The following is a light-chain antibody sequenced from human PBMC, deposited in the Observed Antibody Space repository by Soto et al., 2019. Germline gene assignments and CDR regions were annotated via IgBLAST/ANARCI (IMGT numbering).Light chain of an antibody. CDR3: QRYDSAPWT. J-gene: IGKJ1*01. CDR2: AAS. V-gene: IGKV1-27*01. CDR1: QGISNY. Sequence: DIQMTQSPSSLSASVGDKVTITCRASQGISNYLAWYQQKPGKVPTLLIYAASTLQSGVPSRFSGSGPGTAFTLTINSLQPEDVATYYCQRYDSAPWTFGQGTQVEIK.